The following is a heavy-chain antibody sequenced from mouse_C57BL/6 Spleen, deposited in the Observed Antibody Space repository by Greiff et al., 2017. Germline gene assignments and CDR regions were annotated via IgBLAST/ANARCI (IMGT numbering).Heavy chain of an antibody. D-gene: IGHD4-1*01. V-gene: IGHV1-82*01. J-gene: IGHJ2*01. CDR3: ARPNWEAYFDD. Sequence: QVQLQQSGPELVKPGASVKISCKASGYAFSSSWMNWVKQRPGKGLEWIGRIYPGDGDTNYNGKFKGKATLTADKSSSTAYMQLSSLTAEDSAVYFCARPNWEAYFDDWGQGTTLTVSS. CDR1: GYAFSSSW. CDR2: IYPGDGDT.